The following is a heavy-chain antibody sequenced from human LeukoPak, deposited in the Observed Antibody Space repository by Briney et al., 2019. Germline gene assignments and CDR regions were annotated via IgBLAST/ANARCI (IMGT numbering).Heavy chain of an antibody. CDR1: GYTFTSNY. CDR3: ARGLTYYDILTGYSLLDY. V-gene: IGHV1-46*01. D-gene: IGHD3-9*01. J-gene: IGHJ4*02. CDR2: INPSGGST. Sequence: GASVKVSCKASGYTFTSNYMHWVRQAPGQGLEGMGIINPSGGSTSYAQKFQGRVTMTRDMSTSTVYMELSSLRSEDTAVYYCARGLTYYDILTGYSLLDYWGQGTLVTVSS.